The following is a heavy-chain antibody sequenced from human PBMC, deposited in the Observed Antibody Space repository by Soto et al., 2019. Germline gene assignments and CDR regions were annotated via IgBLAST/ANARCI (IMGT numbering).Heavy chain of an antibody. CDR3: ARDRDYYDSSGYYQGHWFDP. V-gene: IGHV4-59*01. CDR1: GVSISSYY. J-gene: IGHJ5*02. CDR2: IYYSGST. Sequence: SDTLSLTCTVSGVSISSYYWSWIRQPPGKGLEWIGYIYYSGSTNYNPSLKSRVTISVDTSKNQFSLKLSSVTAADTAVYYCARDRDYYDSSGYYQGHWFDPWGQGTLVTVSS. D-gene: IGHD3-22*01.